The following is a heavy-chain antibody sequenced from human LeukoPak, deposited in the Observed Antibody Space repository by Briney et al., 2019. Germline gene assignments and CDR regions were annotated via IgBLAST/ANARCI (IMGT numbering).Heavy chain of an antibody. J-gene: IGHJ6*02. V-gene: IGHV4-31*03. CDR1: GGSISSGGYY. CDR2: IYYSGST. Sequence: PSETLSLTCTVSGGSISSGGYYWSWIRQHPGKGLEWIGYIYYSGSTYYNPSLKSRVTISVDTSKNQFSLKLSSVTAADTAVYYCARADLCGGDCYSPRYYYYYYGMDAWGQGTTVTVSS. CDR3: ARADLCGGDCYSPRYYYYYYGMDA. D-gene: IGHD2-21*02.